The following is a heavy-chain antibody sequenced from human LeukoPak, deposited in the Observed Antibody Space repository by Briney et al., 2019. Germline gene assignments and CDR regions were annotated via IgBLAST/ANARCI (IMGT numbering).Heavy chain of an antibody. V-gene: IGHV1-2*02. Sequence: ASVKVSCKASGYTFTGYYMHWVRQAPGLGLEWMGWINPNSGGTNYAQKFQGRVTMTRDTSISTAYMELSRLRSDDTAVYYCARAARVVVPAAITWFDPWGQGTLVTVSS. CDR3: ARAARVVVPAAITWFDP. CDR1: GYTFTGYY. CDR2: INPNSGGT. D-gene: IGHD2-2*01. J-gene: IGHJ5*02.